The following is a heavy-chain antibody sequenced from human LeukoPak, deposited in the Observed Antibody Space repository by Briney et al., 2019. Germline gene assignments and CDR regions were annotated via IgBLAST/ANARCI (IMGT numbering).Heavy chain of an antibody. J-gene: IGHJ6*03. CDR1: GFTFSSYS. Sequence: GGSLRLSCAASGFTFSSYSMNWVRQAPGKGLEWVSSISSSSSYIYYADSVKGRFTISRDNAKNSLYLQMNSLRAEDTAVYYCARGPYMVRGVTFFYYTDVWGKGTTVTISS. V-gene: IGHV3-21*01. D-gene: IGHD3-10*01. CDR3: ARGPYMVRGVTFFYYTDV. CDR2: ISSSSSYI.